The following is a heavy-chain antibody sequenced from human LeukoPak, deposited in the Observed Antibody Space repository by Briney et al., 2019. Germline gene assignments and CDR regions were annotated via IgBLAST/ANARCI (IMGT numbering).Heavy chain of an antibody. J-gene: IGHJ4*02. CDR1: GFIFSAYW. CDR2: INEDGGEE. CDR3: AKGNSYDSSGLPFDY. V-gene: IGHV3-7*03. D-gene: IGHD3-22*01. Sequence: GGSLRLSCVGSGFIFSAYWMAWVRQAPGKGPEWVANINEDGGEERYVDSVRGRFTISRDNARDSLYLQMNSLRAEDTALYYCAKGNSYDSSGLPFDYWGQGTLVTVSS.